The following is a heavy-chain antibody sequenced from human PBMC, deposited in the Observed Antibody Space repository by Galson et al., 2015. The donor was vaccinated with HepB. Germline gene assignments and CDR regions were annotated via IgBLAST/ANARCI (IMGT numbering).Heavy chain of an antibody. CDR3: ARRDFWRTYRLKSEGHFDY. CDR1: GFTFSSFA. D-gene: IGHD3-3*01. Sequence: SLRLSCAGSGFTFSSFAMSWVRQAPGKGLEWVPSIINAGDSTFYADSVKGRFTISRDNSKNSLYLEMNSPRAEDTAVYYCARRDFWRTYRLKSEGHFDYWGQGTLVSVSS. CDR2: IINAGDST. V-gene: IGHV3-23*01. J-gene: IGHJ4*01.